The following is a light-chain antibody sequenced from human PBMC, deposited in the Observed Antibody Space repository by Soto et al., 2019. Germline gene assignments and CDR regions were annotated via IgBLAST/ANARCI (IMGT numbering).Light chain of an antibody. CDR3: SSYAGSSVV. J-gene: IGLJ2*01. CDR2: DVT. Sequence: QSALTQPRSVSGSPGQSVTISCTGTSSDVGGYNYVSWYQQHPGKAPKLLIYDVTQRPSGVPDRFSGSKSGNTASLSISGLQGEDEADYYCSSYAGSSVVFGGGTKLTVL. CDR1: SSDVGGYNY. V-gene: IGLV2-11*01.